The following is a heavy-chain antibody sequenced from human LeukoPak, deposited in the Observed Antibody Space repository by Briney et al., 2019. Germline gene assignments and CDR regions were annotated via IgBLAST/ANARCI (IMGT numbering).Heavy chain of an antibody. J-gene: IGHJ4*02. CDR3: ARGSSSGYFDY. CDR1: GGSFSGYY. CDR2: INHSGST. Sequence: ETLSLTCAVYGGSFSGYYWSWIRQPPGKGLEWIGEINHSGSTNYNPSLKSRVTISVDTSKNQFSLKLSSVTAADMAVYYCARGSSSGYFDYWGQGTLVTVSS. V-gene: IGHV4-34*01. D-gene: IGHD6-13*01.